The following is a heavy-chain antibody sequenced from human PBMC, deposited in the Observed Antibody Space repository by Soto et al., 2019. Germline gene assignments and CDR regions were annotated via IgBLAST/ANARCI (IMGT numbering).Heavy chain of an antibody. D-gene: IGHD3-10*01. V-gene: IGHV1-18*01. J-gene: IGHJ5*02. Sequence: QVQLVQSGGEVKKPGASVKVSCKASSYTFTNYGISCVRQAPGQGLEWKGWINVYNGNTKYAQKIQGRVTMTTDTSASTAYMELRSLRSDDTAVYYCARGVGSGSYYNQYNWFDPWGQGTLVTVSS. CDR3: ARGVGSGSYYNQYNWFDP. CDR2: INVYNGNT. CDR1: SYTFTNYG.